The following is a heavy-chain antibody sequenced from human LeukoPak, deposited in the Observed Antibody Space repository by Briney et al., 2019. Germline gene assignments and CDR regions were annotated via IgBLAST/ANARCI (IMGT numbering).Heavy chain of an antibody. D-gene: IGHD3-3*01. J-gene: IGHJ4*02. V-gene: IGHV4-59*01. Sequence: NTSETLSLTCTVSGGSISSYYWSWIRQPPGKGLEWIGYIYYSGSTNYNPSLKSRVTISVDTSKNQFSLKLSSVTAADTAMYYCARVDFGVIGNFDYWGQGTLVTVSS. CDR1: GGSISSYY. CDR3: ARVDFGVIGNFDY. CDR2: IYYSGST.